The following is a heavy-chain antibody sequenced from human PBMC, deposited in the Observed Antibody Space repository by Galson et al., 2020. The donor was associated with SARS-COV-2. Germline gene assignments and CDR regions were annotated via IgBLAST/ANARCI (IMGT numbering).Heavy chain of an antibody. J-gene: IGHJ5*02. D-gene: IGHD2-2*01. CDR2: FDPEDGET. V-gene: IGHV1-24*01. CDR1: GYTLTELS. Sequence: ASVKVSCKVSGYTLTELSIHWVRQAPGKGLEWMGGFDPEDGETIYAQKFQGRVTMTEDTSTDTAYMELSSLRSEDTAVYYCATGPIVVVPAAMPARGNWFDPWGQGTLVTVSS. CDR3: ATGPIVVVPAAMPARGNWFDP.